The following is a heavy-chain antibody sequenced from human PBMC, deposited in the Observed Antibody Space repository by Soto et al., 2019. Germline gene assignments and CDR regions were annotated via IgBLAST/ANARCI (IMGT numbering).Heavy chain of an antibody. CDR3: AKLARTDYYYGMDV. CDR2: ITGSGAST. V-gene: IGHV3-23*01. Sequence: PGGSLRLSCAASGLTFSSYVMSWVRQAPGKGLEWVSAITGSGASTYSADSVKGRFTISRDNSKNTLYLQMNSLRAEDTAVYYCAKLARTDYYYGMDVWGQGTTVTVSS. J-gene: IGHJ6*02. CDR1: GLTFSSYV.